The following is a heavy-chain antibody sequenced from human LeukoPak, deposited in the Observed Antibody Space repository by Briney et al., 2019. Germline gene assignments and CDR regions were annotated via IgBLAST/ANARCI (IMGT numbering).Heavy chain of an antibody. Sequence: PSETLSLTCSVSGGSISSYYRSWIRPPPGKGLEWIGYMYYSGSTNYKPSLKSRVTISKDMSKNQFSLRLTSVIAADTAVYYCARVGGAPLGAFDIWGQGTMVTVSS. CDR2: MYYSGST. V-gene: IGHV4-59*01. CDR1: GGSISSYY. J-gene: IGHJ3*02. CDR3: ARVGGAPLGAFDI. D-gene: IGHD3-16*01.